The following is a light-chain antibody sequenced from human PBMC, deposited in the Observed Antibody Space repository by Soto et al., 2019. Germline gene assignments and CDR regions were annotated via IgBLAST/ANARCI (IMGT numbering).Light chain of an antibody. CDR3: QQYGRSPHS. CDR2: GVS. Sequence: EIVLTQSPGTVSLSPGERATLSCRASQSVTSSYLAWYQQKPGQAPRLLIYGVSSRATGIPDRFSGSGAGTDFTLTISRLEPEDFAIYYCQQYGRSPHSFGRGTHLEIK. V-gene: IGKV3-20*01. J-gene: IGKJ2*03. CDR1: QSVTSSY.